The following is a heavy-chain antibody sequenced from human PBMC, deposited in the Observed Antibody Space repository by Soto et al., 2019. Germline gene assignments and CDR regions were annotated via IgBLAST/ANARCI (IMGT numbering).Heavy chain of an antibody. CDR1: GGTFSSYT. Sequence: QVQLVQSGAEVKKPGSSVKVSCKASGGTFSSYTISWVRQAPGQGLEWMGRIIPILGIANYAQKFQGRVTMPADKCTSPAYMELSSLRSEDTAVYYCARSPSAVAGTAEYFQHWGQGTLVTVSS. CDR3: ARSPSAVAGTAEYFQH. D-gene: IGHD6-19*01. J-gene: IGHJ1*01. CDR2: IIPILGIA. V-gene: IGHV1-69*02.